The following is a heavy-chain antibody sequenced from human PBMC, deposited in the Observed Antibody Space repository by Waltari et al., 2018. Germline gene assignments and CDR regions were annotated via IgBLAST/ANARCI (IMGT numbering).Heavy chain of an antibody. J-gene: IGHJ6*03. V-gene: IGHV4-30-4*08. CDR1: GGPISSGDYY. CDR3: AREWLDSYYYYYMDV. D-gene: IGHD3-22*01. CDR2: IYYSGST. Sequence: QVQLQESGQGLVKPSQPVYLTCNVSGGPISSGDYYRSWIRQPPGKGLEWIGYIYYSGSTYYNPSLKSRVTISVDTSKNQFSLKLSSVTAADTAVYYCAREWLDSYYYYYMDVWGKGTTVTISS.